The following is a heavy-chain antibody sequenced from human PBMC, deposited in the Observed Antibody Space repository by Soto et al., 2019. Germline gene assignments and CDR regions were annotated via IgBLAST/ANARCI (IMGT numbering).Heavy chain of an antibody. Sequence: GESLKISCKSSGYSFINSWIGWVRQMPGKGLEWMGIIYVDDSDTRYSPSLQGQVTISADRSISTAYLQWSSLKASDTAMYYCAGLQVGGFYALDIWGQGTMVTVSS. J-gene: IGHJ3*02. V-gene: IGHV5-51*01. D-gene: IGHD3-16*01. CDR2: IYVDDSDT. CDR1: GYSFINSW. CDR3: AGLQVGGFYALDI.